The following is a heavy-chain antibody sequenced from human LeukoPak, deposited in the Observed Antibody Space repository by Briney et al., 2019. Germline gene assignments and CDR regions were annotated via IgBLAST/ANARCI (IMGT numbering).Heavy chain of an antibody. CDR2: IYYLGST. CDR3: ARDRPGSYWYFDL. D-gene: IGHD3-10*01. CDR1: GVSISSYY. Sequence: SETLSLTCTVSGVSISSYYWSWIRQPPGKGLEWVGHIYYLGSTNYNPSLKSRVTIPIDTSKNYFSLKLNSVIAADTAVYYCARDRPGSYWYFDLWGRGTLVTVSS. J-gene: IGHJ2*01. V-gene: IGHV4-59*01.